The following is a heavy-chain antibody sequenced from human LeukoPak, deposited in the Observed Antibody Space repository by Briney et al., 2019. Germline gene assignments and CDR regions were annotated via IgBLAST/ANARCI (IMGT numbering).Heavy chain of an antibody. D-gene: IGHD3-10*01. CDR3: GRDYDSGTYYTFY. CDR1: GYTFTRYG. J-gene: IGHJ4*02. CDR2: ISTYNGKT. V-gene: IGHV1-18*01. Sequence: ASVIVSCKASGYTFTRYGISWVRQAPGQGLEWMGWISTYNGKTNYAERLQGRVTMTTDTSTSTAYVELRSLRSDDTAIYYCGRDYDSGTYYTFYWGQGTLVTVSS.